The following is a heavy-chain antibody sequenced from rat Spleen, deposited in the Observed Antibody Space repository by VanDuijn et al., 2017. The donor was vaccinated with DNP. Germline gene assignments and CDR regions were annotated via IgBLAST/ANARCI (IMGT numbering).Heavy chain of an antibody. J-gene: IGHJ4*01. CDR2: ILTGGTT. Sequence: QVQLKESGPGLVQPSQTMSLTCTVSGFSLTSYHVSWVRQPPGKGLEWMGIILTGGTTAYNSLLKSRLSITRDTSKSQVFLKMNSLKTEDTATYYCARVPNTYYVMDVWGQGASVTVSS. CDR1: GFSLTSYH. CDR3: ARVPNTYYVMDV. V-gene: IGHV2-43*01. D-gene: IGHD3-8*01.